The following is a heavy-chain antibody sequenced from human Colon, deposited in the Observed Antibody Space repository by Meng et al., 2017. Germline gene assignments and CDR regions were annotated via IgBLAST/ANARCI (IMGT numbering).Heavy chain of an antibody. CDR2: VGHSGFT. Sequence: QLHLQESGPGLVKPSEALSLTCSVSGGSISTSGYYWVWIRQAPGKGLEWIGSVGHSGFTYYTPSVKSRITVSIDTSRNEFYLKLTSVTAADTAVYFCVRSSAWVRTGFDPWGQGTLVTVSS. D-gene: IGHD3-22*01. CDR3: VRSSAWVRTGFDP. CDR1: GGSISTSGYY. J-gene: IGHJ5*02. V-gene: IGHV4-39*01.